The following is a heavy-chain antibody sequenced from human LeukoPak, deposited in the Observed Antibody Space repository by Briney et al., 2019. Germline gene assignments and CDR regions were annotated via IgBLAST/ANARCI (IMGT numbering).Heavy chain of an antibody. CDR1: GGTFSSYA. V-gene: IGHV1-69*04. CDR3: ARTYDSSGYYSWNFDY. D-gene: IGHD3-22*01. J-gene: IGHJ4*02. CDR2: IIPILGIA. Sequence: GASVKVSCKASGGTFSSYAISWVRQAPGQGLEWMGRIIPILGIANYAQKFQGRVTITADKSTSTAYMELSSLRSEDTAVYYCARTYDSSGYYSWNFDYWGQGTLVTVSS.